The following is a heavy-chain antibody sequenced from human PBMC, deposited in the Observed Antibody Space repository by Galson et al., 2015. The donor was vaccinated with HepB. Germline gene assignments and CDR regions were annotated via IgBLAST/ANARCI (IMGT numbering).Heavy chain of an antibody. Sequence: SLRLSCAASGFTFSSYSMNWVRQAPGKGLEWVSSISSSSSYIHYAGLVKGRFTISRDNAKNSLYLQMNTLRAENTVVYYCARDKRRSHGFCPWFQGTLVTVSS. CDR1: GFTFSSYS. V-gene: IGHV3-21*01. CDR3: ARDKRRSHGFCP. CDR2: ISSSSSYI. J-gene: IGHJ5*02.